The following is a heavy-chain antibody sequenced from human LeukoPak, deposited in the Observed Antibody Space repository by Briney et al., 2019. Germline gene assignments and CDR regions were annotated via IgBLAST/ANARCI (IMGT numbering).Heavy chain of an antibody. Sequence: SETLSLTCAVYGGSFSGYYWSWIRQPPGKGLEWIGEINHSGSTNYNPSLKSRVTISVDTSKNQFSLKLSSVTAADTAVYYCARGFSRAAYFDYWGQGTLVTVSS. CDR3: ARGFSRAAYFDY. D-gene: IGHD3-3*02. CDR2: INHSGST. V-gene: IGHV4-34*01. CDR1: GGSFSGYY. J-gene: IGHJ4*02.